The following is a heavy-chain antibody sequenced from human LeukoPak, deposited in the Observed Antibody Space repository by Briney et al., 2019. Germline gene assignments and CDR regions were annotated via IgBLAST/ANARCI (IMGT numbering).Heavy chain of an antibody. CDR3: ARHKSVYDILTGYAGVDAAFDY. J-gene: IGHJ4*02. CDR1: GFTFSSYA. D-gene: IGHD3-9*01. Sequence: GSLRLPCAASGFTFSSYAMSWIRQPPGKGLEWIGYIYYSGSTNYNPSLKSRVTISVDTSKNQFSLKLSSVTAADTAVYYCARHKSVYDILTGYAGVDAAFDYWGQGTLVTVSS. V-gene: IGHV4-59*08. CDR2: IYYSGST.